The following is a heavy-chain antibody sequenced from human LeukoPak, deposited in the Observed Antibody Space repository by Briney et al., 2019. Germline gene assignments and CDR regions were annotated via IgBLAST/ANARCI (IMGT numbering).Heavy chain of an antibody. V-gene: IGHV4-59*01. D-gene: IGHD3-3*01. Sequence: SETLSLTCTVSGGSISSYYWSWIRQPPGKGLEWIGYIFYSGSTNYNPSLKSRVTISVDTSKNQFSLKLSSVTAADTAVYYCARYDFWSGLYFDYWGQGTLVTVSS. CDR1: GGSISSYY. CDR3: ARYDFWSGLYFDY. J-gene: IGHJ4*02. CDR2: IFYSGST.